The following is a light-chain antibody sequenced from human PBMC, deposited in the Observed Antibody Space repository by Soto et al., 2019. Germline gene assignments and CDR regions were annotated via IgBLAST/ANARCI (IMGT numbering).Light chain of an antibody. CDR3: SSYTSISTRV. J-gene: IGLJ1*01. CDR1: SSDVGRYNF. CDR2: DVS. Sequence: QSALTQPASVSGSPGQSITISCTGTSSDVGRYNFVSWYQQHPGKAPKLMISDVSNRPSGISNRFSGSKSGNTASLTISGLQAEDEADYYCSSYTSISTRVFGTGTKVTVL. V-gene: IGLV2-14*01.